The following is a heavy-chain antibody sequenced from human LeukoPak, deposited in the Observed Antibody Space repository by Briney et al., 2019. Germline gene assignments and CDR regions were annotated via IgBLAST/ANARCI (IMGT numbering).Heavy chain of an antibody. Sequence: GGSLRLSCAASGFTFSSYAMSWVRQAPGKGLEWVSAISGSGGSTYYADSVKGRFTIPRDNSKNTLYLQMNSLRAEDTAVYYCATDIVVTYYYYYGMDVWGQGTTVTVSS. D-gene: IGHD2-2*01. J-gene: IGHJ6*02. V-gene: IGHV3-23*01. CDR1: GFTFSSYA. CDR2: ISGSGGST. CDR3: ATDIVVTYYYYYGMDV.